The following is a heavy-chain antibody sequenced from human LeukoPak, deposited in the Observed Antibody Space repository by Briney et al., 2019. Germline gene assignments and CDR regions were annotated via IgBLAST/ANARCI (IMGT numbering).Heavy chain of an antibody. J-gene: IGHJ2*01. CDR2: INHSGST. Sequence: PSETLSLTCAVYGGSFSGYYWSWIRQPPGKGLEWLGEINHSGSTNYNPSLKSRVTISPDTSKNLFSLKLTFVTAADTAVYYCAGRKTVAGYFDLWGRGTLVAVSS. V-gene: IGHV4-34*01. D-gene: IGHD6-19*01. CDR3: AGRKTVAGYFDL. CDR1: GGSFSGYY.